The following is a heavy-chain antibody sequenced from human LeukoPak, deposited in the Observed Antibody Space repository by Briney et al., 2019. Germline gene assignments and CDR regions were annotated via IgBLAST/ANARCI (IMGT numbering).Heavy chain of an antibody. V-gene: IGHV4-34*01. D-gene: IGHD7-27*01. J-gene: IGHJ4*02. CDR1: GGSFSGYY. CDR3: ARGSSGDPPSPHFDY. Sequence: PSETLSLTCAVYGGSFSGYYWSWIRQPPGKGLEWIGEINHSGSTNYNPSLKSRVTISVDTSKNQFSLKLSSVTAADTAVYYCARGSSGDPPSPHFDYWGQGTLVTVSS. CDR2: INHSGST.